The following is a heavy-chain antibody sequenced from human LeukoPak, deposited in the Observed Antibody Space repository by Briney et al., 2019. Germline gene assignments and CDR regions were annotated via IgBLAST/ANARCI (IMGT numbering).Heavy chain of an antibody. CDR2: ISSSGSTI. CDR1: GFTFSDYY. D-gene: IGHD2-2*01. V-gene: IGHV3-11*01. J-gene: IGHJ3*02. Sequence: GGSLRLSCAASGFTFSDYYMSWIRQAPGKGLEWVSYISSSGSTIYYADSVKGRFTISRDNAKNSLYLQMNSLRAEDTAVYYCARDTGVPAAIEELPDAFDIWGQGTMVTVSS. CDR3: ARDTGVPAAIEELPDAFDI.